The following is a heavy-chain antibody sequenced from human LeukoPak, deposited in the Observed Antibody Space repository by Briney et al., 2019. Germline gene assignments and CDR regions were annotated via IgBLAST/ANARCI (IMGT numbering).Heavy chain of an antibody. D-gene: IGHD6-13*01. CDR1: GGTFSSYA. V-gene: IGHV1-69*13. CDR2: IIPIFGTA. J-gene: IGHJ4*02. Sequence: SVKVSCKASGGTFSSYAISWVRQAPGQGLEWMGGIIPIFGTANYAQKFQGRVTITADESTSTAYMELSSLRSEDAAVYYCAREGYSSSWPNYWGQGTLVTVSS. CDR3: AREGYSSSWPNY.